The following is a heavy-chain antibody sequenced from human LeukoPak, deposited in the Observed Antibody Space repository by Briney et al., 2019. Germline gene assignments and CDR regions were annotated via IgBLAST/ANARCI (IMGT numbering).Heavy chain of an antibody. V-gene: IGHV5-51*01. D-gene: IGHD6-13*01. CDR1: GYSFTSYW. CDR3: ARTEGKYSSSWSPGGAFDI. CDR2: IYPGDSDT. Sequence: GESLKISCKGSGYSFTSYWIGWVRQMPGKGLEWMGIIYPGDSDTRYSPSFQGQVTISADKSISTAYLQWSSLKASDTAMYYCARTEGKYSSSWSPGGAFDIWGQGTMVTVSS. J-gene: IGHJ3*02.